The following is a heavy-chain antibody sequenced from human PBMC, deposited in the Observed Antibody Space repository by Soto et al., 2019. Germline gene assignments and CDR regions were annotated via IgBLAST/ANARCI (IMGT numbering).Heavy chain of an antibody. J-gene: IGHJ6*02. V-gene: IGHV3-30*18. CDR3: AKGAGDRLSLGMDV. D-gene: IGHD1-26*01. CDR2: ISYDGNNT. CDR1: GFSISDYG. Sequence: QVQLVESGGGVVQPGWSLRLSCAASGFSISDYGMEWVRQAPGKGLEWVALISYDGNNTYYADSVKGRFTISRDNSKETLFLQMTGLRAEDTAVYYCAKGAGDRLSLGMDVWGQGTTVTVSS.